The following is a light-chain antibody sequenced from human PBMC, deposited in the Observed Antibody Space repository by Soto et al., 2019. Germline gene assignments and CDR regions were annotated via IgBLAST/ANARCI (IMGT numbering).Light chain of an antibody. J-gene: IGLJ3*02. Sequence: QSALTQPASVSGSPGQSITISCTGTSSDFGGYNYVSWYQQHPGKAPKLMIYEVSNRPSGVSNRFSGSKSGNTASLTISGLQAEDEADYYCSSYTSSSTRVFGGRTKLTVL. CDR2: EVS. V-gene: IGLV2-14*01. CDR3: SSYTSSSTRV. CDR1: SSDFGGYNY.